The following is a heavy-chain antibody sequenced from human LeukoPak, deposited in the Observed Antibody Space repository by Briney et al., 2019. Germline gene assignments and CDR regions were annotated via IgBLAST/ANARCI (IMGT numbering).Heavy chain of an antibody. CDR3: ARDRWTAMKD. V-gene: IGHV3-48*01. D-gene: IGHD5-18*01. J-gene: IGHJ4*02. Sequence: GVSLRPSCAASGFTFSGYTMNWVRQAPGKGLECVSYISSSSTSIYYADSVKGRFTISRDNAKNSLWLQMNSLRAEDTAVYYCARDRWTAMKDWGPGTLVTVSS. CDR2: ISSSSTSI. CDR1: GFTFSGYT.